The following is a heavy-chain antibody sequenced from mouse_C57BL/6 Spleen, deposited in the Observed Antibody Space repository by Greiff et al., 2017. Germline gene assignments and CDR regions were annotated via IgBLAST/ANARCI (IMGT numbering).Heavy chain of an antibody. J-gene: IGHJ2*01. Sequence: VQLQQPGAELVKPGASVKMSCKASGYTFTSYWITWVKQRPGQGLEWIGDIYPGSGSTKYNEKFKSKATLTVDTSSSTAYMQLSSLTSEGSAVYYCARKTTVFDYWGQGTPLTVSS. D-gene: IGHD1-1*01. CDR2: IYPGSGST. CDR3: ARKTTVFDY. CDR1: GYTFTSYW. V-gene: IGHV1-55*01.